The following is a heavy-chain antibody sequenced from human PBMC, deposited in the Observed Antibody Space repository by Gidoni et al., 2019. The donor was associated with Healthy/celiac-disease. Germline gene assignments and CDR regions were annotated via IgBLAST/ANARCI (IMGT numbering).Heavy chain of an antibody. J-gene: IGHJ4*02. V-gene: IGHV3-15*01. CDR1: GFAFRNLW. CDR3: TTPFGYCSGGSCPTGGY. D-gene: IGHD2-15*01. CDR2: SKSKTDGGTT. Sequence: EVQLVESGGGLVKPGGSLRLTGAASGFAFRNLWLSWVRQAPGKGLEWVGRSKSKTDGGTTDYAAPVKGRFTISRDDSKNTLYLQMNSLKTEDTAVYYCTTPFGYCSGGSCPTGGYWGQGTLVTVSS.